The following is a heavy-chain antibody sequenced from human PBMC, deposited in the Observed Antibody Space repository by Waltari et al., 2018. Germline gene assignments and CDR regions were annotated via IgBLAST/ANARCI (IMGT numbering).Heavy chain of an antibody. Sequence: QVQLQESGPGLVKPSETLSLTCTVSGGSISSYYWSWIRQPPGKGLEWIGYIYYSGSTNYNPALKSRVTISVDTSKNQFSLKLSSVTAADTAVYYCATGLGYCSSTSCGTLDYWGQGTLVTVSS. CDR3: ATGLGYCSSTSCGTLDY. CDR1: GGSISSYY. J-gene: IGHJ4*02. V-gene: IGHV4-59*01. D-gene: IGHD2-2*01. CDR2: IYYSGST.